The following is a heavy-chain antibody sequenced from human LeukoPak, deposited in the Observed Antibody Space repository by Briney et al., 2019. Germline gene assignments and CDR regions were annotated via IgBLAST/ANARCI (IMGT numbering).Heavy chain of an antibody. J-gene: IGHJ4*02. D-gene: IGHD3-16*01. CDR2: IKTDGSET. CDR1: GFTFSDYW. CDR3: ARVYVGSTTTCPFDY. V-gene: IGHV3-74*01. Sequence: PGRSLRLSCAASGFTFSDYWMHWVRQGPGKGLVWVSRIKTDGSETSYADSVKGRFTISRDNAKNTLYLRMNSLRAEDTAVYYCARVYVGSTTTCPFDYWGQGTLVTVSS.